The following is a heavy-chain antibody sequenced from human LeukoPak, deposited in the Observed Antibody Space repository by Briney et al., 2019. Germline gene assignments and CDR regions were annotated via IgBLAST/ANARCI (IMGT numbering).Heavy chain of an antibody. CDR1: GFTFRNFW. CDR3: ARGDDFSGDY. V-gene: IGHV3-7*04. D-gene: IGHD2-21*02. CDR2: THSDGKET. Sequence: GGSLRLSCAVSGFTFRNFWMSWVRQAPGKGLEWVANTHSDGKETYYVDSVKGRFTISRDNTKNLLYVQMSSLRVDDTAVYYCARGDDFSGDYWGQGALVTVSS. J-gene: IGHJ4*02.